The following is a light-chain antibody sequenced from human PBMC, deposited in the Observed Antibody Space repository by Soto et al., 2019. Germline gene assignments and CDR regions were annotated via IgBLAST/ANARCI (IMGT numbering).Light chain of an antibody. Sequence: EIEMTQSPATLSVSPGQRATLSCRARQSISSSFLAWYQQKPGQAPGLLIYGASNRATGIPDRFSGSGSGTDFTLTISRLEPEDFAVYYCQQYGSSGTFGQGTKVDIK. J-gene: IGKJ1*01. CDR1: QSISSSF. CDR2: GAS. V-gene: IGKV3-20*01. CDR3: QQYGSSGT.